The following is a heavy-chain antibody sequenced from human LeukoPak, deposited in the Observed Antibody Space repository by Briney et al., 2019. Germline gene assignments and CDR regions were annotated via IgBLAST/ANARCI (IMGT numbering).Heavy chain of an antibody. Sequence: GGTLRLSCAASGFTFSGYGMSWVRQAPGKGLKWVSAISGSGGSTYYADYVKGRITISRDNSKNTLYLQMNSLRAEDTAVYYCAKDGGTYSSGWFGVGYYFDYWGQGTLVTVSS. J-gene: IGHJ4*02. CDR3: AKDGGTYSSGWFGVGYYFDY. CDR1: GFTFSGYG. CDR2: ISGSGGST. D-gene: IGHD6-19*01. V-gene: IGHV3-23*01.